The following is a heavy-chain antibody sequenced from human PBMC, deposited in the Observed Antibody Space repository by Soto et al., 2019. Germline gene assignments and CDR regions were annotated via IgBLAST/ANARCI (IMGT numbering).Heavy chain of an antibody. J-gene: IGHJ4*02. D-gene: IGHD3-9*01. CDR2: VNPDVTIT. CDR3: SYDTFGDKDF. V-gene: IGHV3-74*01. Sequence: GGSRRLSCTASGYTFSHYWMQWVRQAPGKGLVWVSRVNPDVTITTYADSVKGRFTISRDNAKNTLDLQMNSLGVEDSALYYCSYDTFGDKDFWGQGTRVTVSS. CDR1: GYTFSHYW.